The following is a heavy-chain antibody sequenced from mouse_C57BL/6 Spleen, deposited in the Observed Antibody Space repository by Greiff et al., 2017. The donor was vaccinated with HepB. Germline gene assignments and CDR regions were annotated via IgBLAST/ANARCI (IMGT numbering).Heavy chain of an antibody. CDR3: ARLRGYDEDGFAY. CDR2: IYPGSGST. Sequence: QVQLQQPGAELVKPGASVKMSCKASGYTFTSYWITWVKQRPGQGLEWIGDIYPGSGSTNYNEKFKSKATLTVDTSSSTAYMQLSSLTSEDSAVYYCARLRGYDEDGFAYWGQGTLVTVSA. J-gene: IGHJ3*01. V-gene: IGHV1-55*01. CDR1: GYTFTSYW. D-gene: IGHD2-2*01.